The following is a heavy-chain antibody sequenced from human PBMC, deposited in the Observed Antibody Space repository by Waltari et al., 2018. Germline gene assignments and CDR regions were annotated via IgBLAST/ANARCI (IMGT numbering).Heavy chain of an antibody. CDR1: GGSFSGYY. D-gene: IGHD6-13*01. Sequence: QVQLQQWGAGLLKPSETLSLTCAFYGGSFSGYYWSWIRQPPGKGLEWIGEINHSGSTNYNPSLKSRVTISVDTSKNQFSLKLSSVTAADTAVYYCARARIAGRRAFDYWGQGTLVTVSS. CDR3: ARARIAGRRAFDY. J-gene: IGHJ4*02. V-gene: IGHV4-34*01. CDR2: INHSGST.